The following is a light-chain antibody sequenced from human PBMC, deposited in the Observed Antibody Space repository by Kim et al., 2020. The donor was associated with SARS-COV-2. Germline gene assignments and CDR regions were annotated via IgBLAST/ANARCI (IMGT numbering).Light chain of an antibody. J-gene: IGLJ2*01. V-gene: IGLV7-46*01. CDR2: DTN. CDR1: PGAVTSGHY. CDR3: LLSYTGARV. Sequence: PGGTVTLTCGSSPGAVTSGHYPYWFQQKPGQAPRTLIYDTNNKQSWTPARFSGSLLGGKAALTLSGAQPEDEAEYYCLLSYTGARVFGGGTKVTVL.